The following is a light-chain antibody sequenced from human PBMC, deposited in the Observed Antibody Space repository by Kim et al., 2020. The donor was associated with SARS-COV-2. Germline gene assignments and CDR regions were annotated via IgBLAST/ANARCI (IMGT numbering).Light chain of an antibody. CDR3: NSRDSSGNHLV. CDR1: SLRSYY. J-gene: IGLJ2*01. Sequence: SSELTQDPAVSVALGQTVRITCQGDSLRSYYASWYQRKPGQAPVLVIYGKNNRPSGIPDRFSGSSSGNTASLTITGAQAEDEADYYCNSRDSSGNHLVFGGGTQLTVL. CDR2: GKN. V-gene: IGLV3-19*01.